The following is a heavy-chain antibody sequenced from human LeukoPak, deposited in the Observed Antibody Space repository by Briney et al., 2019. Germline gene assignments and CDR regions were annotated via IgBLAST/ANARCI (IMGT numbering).Heavy chain of an antibody. CDR2: IQYDGTNK. Sequence: GGSLRLSCAASGFTFRSYGMYWVRKAPGKGLEWVALIQYDGTNKYYADSVKGRFTISRDNAKDSLYLQMNSLRAEDTAVYYCARDGDYYDSSGYWSNAFDIWGQGTMVTVSS. CDR3: ARDGDYYDSSGYWSNAFDI. D-gene: IGHD3-22*01. CDR1: GFTFRSYG. V-gene: IGHV3-30*02. J-gene: IGHJ3*02.